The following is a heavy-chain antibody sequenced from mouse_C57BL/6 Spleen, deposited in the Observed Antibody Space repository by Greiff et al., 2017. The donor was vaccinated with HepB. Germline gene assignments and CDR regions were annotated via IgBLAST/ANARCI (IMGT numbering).Heavy chain of an antibody. CDR3: ARYNYDSSYWYLDV. CDR2: INPNNGGT. D-gene: IGHD1-1*01. Sequence: EVQLQQSGPELVKPGASVKIPCKASGYTFTDYNMDWVKQSHGKSLEWIGDINPNNGGTIYNQKFKGKATLTVDKSSSTAYMELRSLTSEDTAVYYCARYNYDSSYWYLDVWGTGTTVTVSS. CDR1: GYTFTDYN. V-gene: IGHV1-18*01. J-gene: IGHJ1*03.